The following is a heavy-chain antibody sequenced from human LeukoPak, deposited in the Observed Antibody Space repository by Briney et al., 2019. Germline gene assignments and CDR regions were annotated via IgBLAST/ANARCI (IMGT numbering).Heavy chain of an antibody. Sequence: ASVKVSCTASGYTFTRSVISIVSQAPRQGVEWMGGISAYNAKTDNAHKVQGRVTMSTDTSTNTAYMEVRSLGSDDTAVYYCAKDRGYYGSGSEPSFDYWGQGTLVTVSS. CDR3: AKDRGYYGSGSEPSFDY. D-gene: IGHD3-10*01. V-gene: IGHV1-18*04. CDR2: ISAYNAKT. CDR1: GYTFTRSV. J-gene: IGHJ4*02.